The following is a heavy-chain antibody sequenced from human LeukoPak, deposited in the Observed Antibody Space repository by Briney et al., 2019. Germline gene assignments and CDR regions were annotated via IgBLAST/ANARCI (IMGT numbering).Heavy chain of an antibody. Sequence: GSLRLSCAVSGFTFSSYWMHWVRQAPGKGLVRVSRIDRDGSRINYADSVKGRFTISRDNGKNTLFLQMNSLRAEDAALYYCVRGNDYGGPHYWGQGTLVTVSS. J-gene: IGHJ4*02. CDR1: GFTFSSYW. CDR3: VRGNDYGGPHY. D-gene: IGHD4-23*01. V-gene: IGHV3-74*01. CDR2: IDRDGSRI.